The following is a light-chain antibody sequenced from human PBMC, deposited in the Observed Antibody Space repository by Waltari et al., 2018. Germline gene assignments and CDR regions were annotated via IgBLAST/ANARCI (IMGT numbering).Light chain of an antibody. CDR2: MAS. J-gene: IGKJ2*01. Sequence: DIQMTQSPSTLSASVGDRVNISCRASQSVGTWLAWYQQKPGKAPKLLIYMASSLDSGVPSRFSGSGSGTDFTLTISSLQPDDFATYSCQQYSSFSTFGQGTKV. V-gene: IGKV1-5*03. CDR3: QQYSSFST. CDR1: QSVGTW.